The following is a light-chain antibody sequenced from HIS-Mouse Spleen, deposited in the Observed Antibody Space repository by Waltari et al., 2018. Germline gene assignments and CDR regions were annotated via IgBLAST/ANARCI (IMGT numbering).Light chain of an antibody. CDR3: SSYTSSSTLV. V-gene: IGLV2-14*03. Sequence: QSALTQPASVSGSPGQSITISCTGTSSDVGGYNYVSWYQQHPGKAPNLMIYDVSNRPSGASNRFSGSKSGNTASLTISGLQAEDEADYYCSSYTSSSTLVFGTGTKVTVL. CDR1: SSDVGGYNY. CDR2: DVS. J-gene: IGLJ1*01.